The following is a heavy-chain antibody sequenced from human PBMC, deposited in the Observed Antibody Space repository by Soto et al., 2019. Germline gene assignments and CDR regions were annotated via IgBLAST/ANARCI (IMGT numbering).Heavy chain of an antibody. Sequence: PGESLKISCKGSGYSFTSYWISWVRQMPGKGLEWMGRIDPSDSYTNYSPSFQGHVTISADKSISTAYLQWSSLKASDTAMYYCARRAYSSGWYGVHYYGLDGWGQGTTVTVSS. J-gene: IGHJ6*01. CDR2: IDPSDSYT. D-gene: IGHD6-19*01. CDR1: GYSFTSYW. V-gene: IGHV5-10-1*01. CDR3: ARRAYSSGWYGVHYYGLDG.